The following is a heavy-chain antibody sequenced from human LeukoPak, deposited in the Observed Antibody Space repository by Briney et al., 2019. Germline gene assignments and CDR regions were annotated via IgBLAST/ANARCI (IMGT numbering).Heavy chain of an antibody. Sequence: GGSLRLSCAASGFTFSSYAMHWVRQAPGKGLEWVAVISYDGSSKYYADSVKGRFTISRDNSKNTLYLQMNSLRAEDTAVYYCARDSYSSSWYRLYYYYGMDVWGQGTTVTVSS. J-gene: IGHJ6*02. CDR2: ISYDGSSK. V-gene: IGHV3-30-3*01. CDR1: GFTFSSYA. CDR3: ARDSYSSSWYRLYYYYGMDV. D-gene: IGHD6-13*01.